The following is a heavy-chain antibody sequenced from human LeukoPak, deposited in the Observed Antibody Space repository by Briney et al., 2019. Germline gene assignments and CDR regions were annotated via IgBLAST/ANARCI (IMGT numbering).Heavy chain of an antibody. D-gene: IGHD4-17*01. CDR1: GYTFTSYY. CDR2: INPSGGST. V-gene: IGHV1-46*01. J-gene: IGHJ4*02. Sequence: ASVKVSCKASGYTFTSYYMHWVRQVPGQGLEWMGIINPSGGSTSYARKFQGRVTMTRDTSTSTVYMELSSLRSEDTAVYYCARDLNGDFVSDYWGQGTLVTVSS. CDR3: ARDLNGDFVSDY.